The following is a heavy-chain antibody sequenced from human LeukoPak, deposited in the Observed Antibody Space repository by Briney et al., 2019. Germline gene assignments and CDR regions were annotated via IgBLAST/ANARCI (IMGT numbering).Heavy chain of an antibody. CDR2: ISGSGTNT. CDR1: GFTFNIYT. CDR3: AHVVVVMLPWFDP. Sequence: GGSLRLSCAAFGFTFNIYTMSWVRQAPGKGLEWVSGISGSGTNTYYADSVKGRFTISRDNSQNTLYLQMHSLRAEDTAIYHCAHVVVVMLPWFDPWGQGTLVTVSS. V-gene: IGHV3-23*01. J-gene: IGHJ5*02. D-gene: IGHD2-2*01.